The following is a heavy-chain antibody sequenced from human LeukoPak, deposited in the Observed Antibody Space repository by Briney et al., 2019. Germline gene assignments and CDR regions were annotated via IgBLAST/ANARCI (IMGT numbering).Heavy chain of an antibody. Sequence: KPSETLSLTCTVSGGSISSYYWSWIRQPPGKGLEWIGYIYYSGSTNYNPSLKSRVTISVDTSKNQFSLKLSSVTAADTAVYYCARDSFDWLSIDYWGQGTLVTVSS. J-gene: IGHJ4*02. CDR1: GGSISSYY. CDR3: ARDSFDWLSIDY. CDR2: IYYSGST. V-gene: IGHV4-59*01. D-gene: IGHD3-9*01.